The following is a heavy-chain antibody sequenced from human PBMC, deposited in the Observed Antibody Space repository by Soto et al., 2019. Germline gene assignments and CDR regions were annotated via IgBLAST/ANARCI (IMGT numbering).Heavy chain of an antibody. Sequence: ASVKVSCKASGYTFIGSYLHWVRQAPGQGLEWMGRINPNSGGTIFAQKFQGRVTMTRDTSISTAYMELSGLRYDDTAVYYCARGFWSGYYNFDYWAQGTLVTVSS. J-gene: IGHJ4*02. CDR1: GYTFIGSY. V-gene: IGHV1-2*06. CDR3: ARGFWSGYYNFDY. CDR2: INPNSGGT. D-gene: IGHD3-3*01.